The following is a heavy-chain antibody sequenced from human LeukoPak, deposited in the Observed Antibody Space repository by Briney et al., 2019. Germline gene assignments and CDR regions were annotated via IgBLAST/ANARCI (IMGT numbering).Heavy chain of an antibody. CDR2: INPNSGGT. CDR3: ARDGSEDYYGSGSYYPNFDY. D-gene: IGHD3-10*01. Sequence: ASVKVSCKASGYTFTGYYMHWVRQAPGQGLEWMGWINPNSGGTNYAQKFQGRVTMTRDTSISTAYMELSRLRSDDTAVCYCARDGSEDYYGSGSYYPNFDYWGQGTLVTVSS. CDR1: GYTFTGYY. J-gene: IGHJ4*02. V-gene: IGHV1-2*02.